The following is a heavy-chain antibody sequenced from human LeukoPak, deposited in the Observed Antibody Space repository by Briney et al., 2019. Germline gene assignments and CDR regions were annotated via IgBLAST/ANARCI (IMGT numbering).Heavy chain of an antibody. CDR2: IYYSGST. CDR3: AGHEDVIVVVPAAIWD. CDR1: GGSISSSSYY. V-gene: IGHV4-39*01. Sequence: SETLSLTCTVSGGSISSSSYYWGWIRQPPGKGLEWIGSIYYSGSTYYNPSLKSRVTISVDTSKNQFSLKLSSVTAADTAVYYCAGHEDVIVVVPAAIWDWGQGTLVTVSS. J-gene: IGHJ4*02. D-gene: IGHD2-2*02.